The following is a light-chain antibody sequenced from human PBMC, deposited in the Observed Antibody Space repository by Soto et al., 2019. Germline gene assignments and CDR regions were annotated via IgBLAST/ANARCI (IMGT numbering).Light chain of an antibody. CDR3: MQALQTPLYT. V-gene: IGKV2-28*01. J-gene: IGKJ2*01. Sequence: DIVMTQSPLSLPVTPGEPASISCRSSQSLLHDNGYNYLDWYLQKPGQSPQLLIYLGSNRASGVPVRFSGSGSGTDFTLNISRVEDEDVGIYYCMQALQTPLYTFGQGTKLEIK. CDR1: QSLLHDNGYNY. CDR2: LGS.